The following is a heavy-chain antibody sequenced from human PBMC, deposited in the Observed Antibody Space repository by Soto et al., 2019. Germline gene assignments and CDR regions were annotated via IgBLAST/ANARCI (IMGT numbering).Heavy chain of an antibody. CDR2: TSGSGGST. CDR1: GFTFSSYA. Sequence: PGGSLRLSCAASGFTFSSYAMSWVRQAPGKGLEWVSATSGSGGSTYYADSVKGRFTISRDNSGNTLYLQMNSLRAEDTAVYYCAKAGVGATTPDYFDYWGQGTLVTVSS. J-gene: IGHJ4*01. D-gene: IGHD1-26*01. V-gene: IGHV3-23*01. CDR3: AKAGVGATTPDYFDY.